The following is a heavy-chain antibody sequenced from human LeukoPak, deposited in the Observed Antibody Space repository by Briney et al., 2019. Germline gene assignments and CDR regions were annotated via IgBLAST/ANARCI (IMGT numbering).Heavy chain of an antibody. J-gene: IGHJ3*02. D-gene: IGHD2-2*01. V-gene: IGHV4-34*01. CDR2: INHSGST. CDR3: ARGTRKRPSAFDI. Sequence: SETLSLTCAVYGGFFSGYYWSWIRQPPGKGLEWIGEINHSGSTNYNPSLKSRVTISVDTSKNQFSLKLSSVTAADTAVYYCARGTRKRPSAFDIWGQGTMVTVSS. CDR1: GGFFSGYY.